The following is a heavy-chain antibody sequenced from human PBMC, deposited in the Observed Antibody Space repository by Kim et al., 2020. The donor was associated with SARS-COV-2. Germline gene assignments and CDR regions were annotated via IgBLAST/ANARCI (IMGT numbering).Heavy chain of an antibody. Sequence: GGSLRLSCAASGFIFSRYGMHWVRQAPDKGLEWVAGVWYDGGNKYYADSVKGRFTISRDNSKNTLYLQMNHLRAEDTAMYYCAREGYSNYVKVLVNWFDPWGQGTLVTVSS. CDR3: AREGYSNYVKVLVNWFDP. D-gene: IGHD4-4*01. V-gene: IGHV3-33*01. CDR1: GFIFSRYG. CDR2: VWYDGGNK. J-gene: IGHJ5*02.